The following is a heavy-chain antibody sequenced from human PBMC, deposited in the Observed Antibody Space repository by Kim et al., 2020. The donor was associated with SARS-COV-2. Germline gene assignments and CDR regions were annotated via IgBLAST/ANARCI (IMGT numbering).Heavy chain of an antibody. J-gene: IGHJ4*02. V-gene: IGHV3-64D*06. CDR2: ISSDGGST. CDR3: VKDQEWLNLLDY. D-gene: IGHD3-3*01. Sequence: GGSLRLSCAASGFTFSSYGMHWVRQAPGKGLEYVSAISSDGGSTYYADSMKGRFTISRDNSKNTLYLQMSSLRAEDTAVYYCVKDQEWLNLLDYWGQGTLVTVSS. CDR1: GFTFSSYG.